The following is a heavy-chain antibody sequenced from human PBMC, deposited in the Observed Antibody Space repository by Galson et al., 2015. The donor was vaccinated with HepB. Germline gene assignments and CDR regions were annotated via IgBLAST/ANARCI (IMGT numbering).Heavy chain of an antibody. J-gene: IGHJ6*02. CDR3: AREDGYNSDYYYYGMDV. Sequence: LRLSCAASGFTFSSYAMSWVRQAPGKGLEWVSAISGSGDRTYYADSVKGRFTISRDNSKNTLYLQMNSLRAEDTAVYYCAREDGYNSDYYYYGMDVWGQGTTVTVSS. D-gene: IGHD5-24*01. CDR2: ISGSGDRT. CDR1: GFTFSSYA. V-gene: IGHV3-23*01.